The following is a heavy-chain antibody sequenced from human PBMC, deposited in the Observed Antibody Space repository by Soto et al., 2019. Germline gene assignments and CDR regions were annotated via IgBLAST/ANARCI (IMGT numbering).Heavy chain of an antibody. V-gene: IGHV1-69*13. CDR3: ARVVGLRFLERSMPRGYYGMDV. CDR2: IIPIFGTA. D-gene: IGHD3-3*01. Sequence: ASVKVSCKASGGTFSSYAISWVRQAPGQGLEWMGGIIPIFGTANYAQKFQGRVTITADESTSTAYMELSSLRSEDTAVYYCARVVGLRFLERSMPRGYYGMDVWGQGTTVTVSS. CDR1: GGTFSSYA. J-gene: IGHJ6*02.